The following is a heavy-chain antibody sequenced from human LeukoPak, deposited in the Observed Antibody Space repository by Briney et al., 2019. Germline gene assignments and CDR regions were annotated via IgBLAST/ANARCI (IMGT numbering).Heavy chain of an antibody. CDR3: ARASSRGSHYPYFDY. Sequence: ASVKVSCKASGYTFTGYYMHWVRRAPGQGLEWMGWINPNSGGTNYAQKFQGRVTMTRDTSISTAYMELSRLRSDDTAVYYCARASSRGSHYPYFDYWGQGTLVTVSS. D-gene: IGHD1-26*01. V-gene: IGHV1-2*02. J-gene: IGHJ4*02. CDR2: INPNSGGT. CDR1: GYTFTGYY.